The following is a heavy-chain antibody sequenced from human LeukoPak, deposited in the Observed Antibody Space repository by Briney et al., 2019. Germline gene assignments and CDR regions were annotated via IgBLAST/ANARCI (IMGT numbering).Heavy chain of an antibody. CDR2: IYVDGRTT. J-gene: IGHJ4*02. Sequence: PGGSLRLSCVASGFTFSNYWMHWVRQPPGKGLVWVSRIYVDGRTTNYADSVKGRFTISRDNSKNTLYLQMNSLRAEDTAVYYCARGTAMVTLSFDYWGQGTLVTVSS. CDR3: ARGTAMVTLSFDY. V-gene: IGHV3-74*01. D-gene: IGHD5-18*01. CDR1: GFTFSNYW.